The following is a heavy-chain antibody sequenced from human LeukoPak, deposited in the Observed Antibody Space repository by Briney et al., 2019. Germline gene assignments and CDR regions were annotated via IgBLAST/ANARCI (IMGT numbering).Heavy chain of an antibody. CDR1: GFTFSSYA. J-gene: IGHJ4*02. CDR2: ISGSGGST. CDR3: AKDPGYSYGNYPDY. V-gene: IGHV3-23*01. Sequence: PGGSLRLSCAASGFTFSSYAMSWVRQAPGKGLEWVSAISGSGGSTYYADSVKGRFTISRDNSKNTLYLQMNSLRAEDTAVYYCAKDPGYSYGNYPDYWGQGTLVTVSS. D-gene: IGHD5-18*01.